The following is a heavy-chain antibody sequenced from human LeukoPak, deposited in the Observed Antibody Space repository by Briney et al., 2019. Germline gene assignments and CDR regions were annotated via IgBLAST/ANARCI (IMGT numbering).Heavy chain of an antibody. CDR3: ARGRYDILTGYYFDY. Sequence: PSETLSLTCTVSGGSISSSSYYWGWIRQPPGKGLEWIGSIYYSGSTYYNPSLKSRVTISVDTSKNQFSLKLSSVTAADTAVYYCARGRYDILTGYYFDYWGQGTLVTVSS. V-gene: IGHV4-39*01. CDR1: GGSISSSSYY. J-gene: IGHJ4*02. D-gene: IGHD3-9*01. CDR2: IYYSGST.